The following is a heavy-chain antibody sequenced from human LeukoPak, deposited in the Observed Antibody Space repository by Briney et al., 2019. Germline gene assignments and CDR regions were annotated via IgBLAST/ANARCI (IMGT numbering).Heavy chain of an antibody. CDR1: GFTFSSYG. CDR2: IGGRDGST. Sequence: GGSLRLSCAASGFTFSSYGMSWVRQAPGKGLEWVSAIGGRDGSTYYADSVKGRLTISRDYSKNTLYVQMNSLRAEDTAVYYCAKGHYYGSGSLDYWGQGTLVTVSS. CDR3: AKGHYYGSGSLDY. J-gene: IGHJ4*02. V-gene: IGHV3-23*01. D-gene: IGHD3-10*01.